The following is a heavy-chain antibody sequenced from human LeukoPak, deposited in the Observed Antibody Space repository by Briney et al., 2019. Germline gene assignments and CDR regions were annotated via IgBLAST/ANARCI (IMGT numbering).Heavy chain of an antibody. D-gene: IGHD5-24*01. J-gene: IGHJ4*02. CDR3: ARNGDGYDY. CDR1: GYTFTSYG. Sequence: SVKVSCKASGYTFTSYGISWVRQAPGQGLEWMGRIIPILGIANYAQKFQGRVTITADKSTSTAYMELSSLRSEDTAVYYCARNGDGYDYWGQGTLVTVSS. V-gene: IGHV1-69*04. CDR2: IIPILGIA.